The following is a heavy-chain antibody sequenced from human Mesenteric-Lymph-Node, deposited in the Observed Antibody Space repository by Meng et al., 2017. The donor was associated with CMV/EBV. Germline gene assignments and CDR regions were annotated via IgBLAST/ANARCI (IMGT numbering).Heavy chain of an antibody. D-gene: IGHD3-22*01. CDR3: AKNLIGGDV. Sequence: GSLRLSCTVSGDSISPHYWSWIRQPPGKGLEWIGYRYCSGITNYNPSFKSRVTISIDSSKNQFSLKLSSVTAADTAVYFCAKNLIGGDVWGQGTTVTVSS. J-gene: IGHJ6*02. V-gene: IGHV4-59*11. CDR2: RYCSGIT. CDR1: GDSISPHY.